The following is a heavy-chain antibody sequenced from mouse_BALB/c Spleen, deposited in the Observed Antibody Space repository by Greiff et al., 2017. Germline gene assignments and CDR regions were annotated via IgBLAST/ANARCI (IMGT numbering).Heavy chain of an antibody. CDR3: AEDRYDAGRGFAY. CDR1: GYTFTSYW. Sequence: VQLQQSGAELAKPGASVKMSCKASGYTFTSYWMHWVKQRPGQGLEWIGYINPSTGYTEYNQKFKDKATLTADKSSSTAYMQLSSLTSEDSAVYYCAEDRYDAGRGFAYWGQGTLVTVSA. CDR2: INPSTGYT. V-gene: IGHV1-7*01. J-gene: IGHJ3*01. D-gene: IGHD2-14*01.